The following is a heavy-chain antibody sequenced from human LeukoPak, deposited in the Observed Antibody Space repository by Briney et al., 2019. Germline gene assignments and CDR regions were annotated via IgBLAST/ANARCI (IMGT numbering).Heavy chain of an antibody. V-gene: IGHV3-11*04. CDR2: IGGTAGNT. D-gene: IGHD2-8*01. CDR3: AREWSALDI. J-gene: IGHJ3*02. Sequence: GGSLRLSCAASGRTFTEHYMHWIRQAPGKGLEWVSFIGGTAGNTYYADPVKGRFTISRDNAKNSLYLQMNSLRAEDTAVYYCAREWSALDIWGQGTMVTVSS. CDR1: GRTFTEHY.